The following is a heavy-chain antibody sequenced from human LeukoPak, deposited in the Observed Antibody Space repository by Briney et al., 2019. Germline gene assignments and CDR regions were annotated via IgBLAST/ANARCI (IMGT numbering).Heavy chain of an antibody. Sequence: PSETLSLTCTVSGGSISNYYWSWIRQSPVKGLEWIGFIYYSGSTNYNPSLMSRVTISVDTSKNQFSLKLSSVTAADTAVYYCARDNPTIAVAARDAFDIWGQGTMVTVSS. J-gene: IGHJ3*02. CDR1: GGSISNYY. D-gene: IGHD6-19*01. CDR2: IYYSGST. V-gene: IGHV4-59*01. CDR3: ARDNPTIAVAARDAFDI.